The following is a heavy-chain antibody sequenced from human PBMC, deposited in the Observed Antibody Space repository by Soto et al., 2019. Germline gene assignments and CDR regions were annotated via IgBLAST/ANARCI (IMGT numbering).Heavy chain of an antibody. Sequence: VPLVESGGGSVQPGGSLRLSCVASGITFSGFWMHWVHQVPGKGLVWVARVDSAGSGTSYADFVKGRFTISRDNAKNTLSLQMDSLRVEDTAVYYCATVFEHWGQGIPVTVSS. CDR3: ATVFEH. V-gene: IGHV3-74*01. J-gene: IGHJ4*02. CDR1: GITFSGFW. CDR2: VDSAGSGT.